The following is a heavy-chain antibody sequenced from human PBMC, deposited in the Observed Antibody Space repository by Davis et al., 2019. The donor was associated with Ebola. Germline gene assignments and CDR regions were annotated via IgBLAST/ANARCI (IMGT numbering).Heavy chain of an antibody. CDR3: ARTSIVGTTTTASDI. J-gene: IGHJ3*02. CDR1: GYSFKNYA. Sequence: ASVKVSCKASGYSFKNYAISWVRQAPGQGLEWMGWISAYNGNTNYAQKFQGRVTITADKSTSTAYMELRSLRSDDTAVYFCARTSIVGTTTTASDIWGQGTMVTVSS. V-gene: IGHV1-18*01. D-gene: IGHD1-26*01. CDR2: ISAYNGNT.